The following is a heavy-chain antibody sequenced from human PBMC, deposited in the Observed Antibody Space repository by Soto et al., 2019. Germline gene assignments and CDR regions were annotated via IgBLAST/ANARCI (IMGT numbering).Heavy chain of an antibody. V-gene: IGHV4-39*01. CDR3: ARQSKIFGVVIEKYYYYMNV. D-gene: IGHD3-3*01. CDR2: ISYSGST. Sequence: SETLSLTCTVSGGSISNSNFYWGWIRQPPGKGLEWIGRISYSGSTYYNLSLKSRVTLSVDTSKNQFSLRLTSVTAADTAVYYCARQSKIFGVVIEKYYYYMNVWGKGTTVTVSS. J-gene: IGHJ6*03. CDR1: GGSISNSNFY.